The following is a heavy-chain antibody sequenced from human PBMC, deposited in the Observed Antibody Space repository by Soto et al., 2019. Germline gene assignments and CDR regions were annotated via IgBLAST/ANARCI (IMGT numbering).Heavy chain of an antibody. CDR3: AKYSGTGEHGEWFDP. D-gene: IGHD1-26*01. J-gene: IGHJ5*02. CDR1: GFTFSGYC. CDR2: ISFDGSKK. V-gene: IGHV3-30*18. Sequence: GGSLRLSCAASGFTFSGYCMHWVRQSPGKGLEWVAVISFDGSKKYYADSVKGRFTISRDNSWNTLFLQMNGLRAEDTALYYCAKYSGTGEHGEWFDPWGPGTLVTVCS.